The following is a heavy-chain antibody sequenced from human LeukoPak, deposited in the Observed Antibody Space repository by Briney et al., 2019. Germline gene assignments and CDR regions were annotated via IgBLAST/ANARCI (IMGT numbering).Heavy chain of an antibody. CDR3: ARDTLYDSSRHYYYYIDV. J-gene: IGHJ6*03. CDR1: GYTFTSYG. V-gene: IGHV1-18*01. CDR2: ISGNNGNT. D-gene: IGHD3-22*01. Sequence: GSVKVSCKASGYTFTSYGINWVRQAPGHGVKGRGWISGNNGNTKYAQKFQGRVTMTTDTSPSTAYMELRSLRSDDTAVYCCARDTLYDSSRHYYYYIDVWGKGTTVTISS.